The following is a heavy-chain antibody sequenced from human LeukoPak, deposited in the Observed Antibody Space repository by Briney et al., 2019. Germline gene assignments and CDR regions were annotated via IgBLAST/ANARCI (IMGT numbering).Heavy chain of an antibody. J-gene: IGHJ5*01. D-gene: IGHD5-18*01. CDR3: ARALAGYGYNWFDS. V-gene: IGHV4-61*02. Sequence: SQTLSLTCTVSGDSISSGDYYWSWIRQPAGKGLEWIGRISSSGSTNYNPSLKSRVTISVDTSKNQFSLKLRSVTAADAAVYYCARALAGYGYNWFDSWGQGTLVSVSS. CDR2: ISSSGST. CDR1: GDSISSGDYY.